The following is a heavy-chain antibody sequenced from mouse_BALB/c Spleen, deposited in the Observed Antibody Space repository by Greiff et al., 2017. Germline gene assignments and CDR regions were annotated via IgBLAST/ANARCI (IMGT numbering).Heavy chain of an antibody. J-gene: IGHJ2*01. CDR3: ARSGYGSSFDY. CDR2: IDPSDSYT. V-gene: IGHV1-69*02. CDR1: GYTFTSYW. Sequence: VQLQQPGAELVKPGASVKLSCKASGYTFTSYWMHWVKQRPGQGLEWIGEIDPSDSYTNYNQKFKGKATLTVDKSSSTAYMQLSSLTSEDSAVYYCARSGYGSSFDYWGQGTTLTVSS. D-gene: IGHD1-1*01.